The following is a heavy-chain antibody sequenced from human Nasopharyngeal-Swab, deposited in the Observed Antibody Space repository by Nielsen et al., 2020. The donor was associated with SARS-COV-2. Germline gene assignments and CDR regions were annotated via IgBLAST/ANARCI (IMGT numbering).Heavy chain of an antibody. V-gene: IGHV4-39*01. D-gene: IGHD6-19*01. CDR1: GGSISSSSYY. CDR3: ARPLYSSGWYPGY. J-gene: IGHJ4*02. Sequence: SETLSLTCTVSGGSISSSSYYWGWIRQPPGKGLEWIGSIYYSGSTYYNPSLKSRVIISVDTSKNQFSLKLSSVTAADTAVYYCARPLYSSGWYPGYWGQGTLVTVSS. CDR2: IYYSGST.